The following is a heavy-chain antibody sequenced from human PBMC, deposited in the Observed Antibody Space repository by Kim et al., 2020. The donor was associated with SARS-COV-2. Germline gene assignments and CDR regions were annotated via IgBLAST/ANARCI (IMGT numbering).Heavy chain of an antibody. Sequence: QRCQSRVTMTRNTSISTAYMELSSLRSEDTAVYYCARVFRDSYGDDAFDIWGQGTMVTVSS. CDR3: ARVFRDSYGDDAFDI. D-gene: IGHD5-18*01. J-gene: IGHJ3*02. V-gene: IGHV1-8*01.